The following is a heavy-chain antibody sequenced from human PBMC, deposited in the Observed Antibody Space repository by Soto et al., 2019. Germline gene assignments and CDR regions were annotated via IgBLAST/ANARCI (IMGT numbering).Heavy chain of an antibody. J-gene: IGHJ4*02. CDR3: AAGMPGSLGYCTNGVCPNRKEQWLARRIDY. V-gene: IGHV4-31*03. D-gene: IGHD2-8*01. Sequence: SETLSLTCTVSGGSISSGGYYWSWIRQHPGKGLEWIGYIYYSGSTYYNPSLKSRVTISVDTSKNQFSLKLSSVTAADTAGYYCAAGMPGSLGYCTNGVCPNRKEQWLARRIDYWGQGTLVTVSS. CDR1: GGSISSGGYY. CDR2: IYYSGST.